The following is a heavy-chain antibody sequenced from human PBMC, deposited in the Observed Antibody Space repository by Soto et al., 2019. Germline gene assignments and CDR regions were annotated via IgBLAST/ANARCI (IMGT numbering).Heavy chain of an antibody. CDR3: ARVTAMVLYYFDY. D-gene: IGHD5-18*01. CDR2: IYHSGST. J-gene: IGHJ4*02. Sequence: PSETLSLTCAVSGGSIISSNWWSCVRQPPGKGLEWIGEIYHSGSTNYNPSLKSRVTISVDKSKNQFSLKLSSVTAADTAVYYCARVTAMVLYYFDYWGQGTLVTVSS. V-gene: IGHV4-4*02. CDR1: GGSIISSNW.